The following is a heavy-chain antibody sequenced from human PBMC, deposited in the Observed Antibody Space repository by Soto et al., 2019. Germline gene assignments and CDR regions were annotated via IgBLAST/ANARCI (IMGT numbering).Heavy chain of an antibody. V-gene: IGHV3-15*07. CDR2: IKSKTDGGTT. J-gene: IGHJ4*02. Sequence: GGSLRLSCAASGFTFSNAWMNWVRQAPGKGLEWVGRIKSKTDGGTTDYAAPVKGRFTISRDDSKNTLYLQMNSLKTEDTAVYYCTTDNLYCSGGSCYPHPFDYWGQGTLVTVSS. CDR1: GFTFSNAW. D-gene: IGHD2-15*01. CDR3: TTDNLYCSGGSCYPHPFDY.